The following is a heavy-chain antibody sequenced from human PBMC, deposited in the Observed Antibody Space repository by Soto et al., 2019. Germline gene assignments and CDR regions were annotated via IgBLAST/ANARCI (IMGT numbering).Heavy chain of an antibody. CDR2: IKTDGSET. CDR3: TSDRYPRFYHGSGSYPYY. Sequence: GGSLRLSCAASGFTFSSFWMSWVLQAPGKGLEWVANIKTDGSETHYVGSVKGRFTISRDNPKTSLFLQMNSLRVEDTAVYFCTSDRYPRFYHGSGSYPYYWGQGTPVTVSS. V-gene: IGHV3-7*03. CDR1: GFTFSSFW. D-gene: IGHD3-10*01. J-gene: IGHJ4*02.